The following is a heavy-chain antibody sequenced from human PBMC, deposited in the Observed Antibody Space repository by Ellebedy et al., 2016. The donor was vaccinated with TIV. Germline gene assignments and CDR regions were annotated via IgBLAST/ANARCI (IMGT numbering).Heavy chain of an antibody. CDR3: ARYGYGDYGYYGMDV. Sequence: ASVKVSXXASGYTFTSYAMHWVRQAPGQRLEWMGWINAGNGNTKYSQKFQGRVTITRDTSASTAYMELSSLRSEDTAVYYCARYGYGDYGYYGMDVWGQGTTVTVSS. V-gene: IGHV1-3*01. D-gene: IGHD4-17*01. J-gene: IGHJ6*02. CDR1: GYTFTSYA. CDR2: INAGNGNT.